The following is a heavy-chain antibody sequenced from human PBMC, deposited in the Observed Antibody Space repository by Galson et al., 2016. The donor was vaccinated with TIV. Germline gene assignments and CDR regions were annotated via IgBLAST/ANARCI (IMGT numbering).Heavy chain of an antibody. Sequence: PALVKPTQTLTLTCTFSGFSLNSDGMCVSWIRQPPGKALEWLARIDWDGDEYYSTFLQTRLSISKDTAKNQVVLTMTNMDPVDTATYYCVRTPYRDSFGWYFDLWGRGTLVTVSS. CDR2: IDWDGDE. V-gene: IGHV2-70*11. J-gene: IGHJ2*01. CDR1: GFSLNSDGMC. D-gene: IGHD4-17*01. CDR3: VRTPYRDSFGWYFDL.